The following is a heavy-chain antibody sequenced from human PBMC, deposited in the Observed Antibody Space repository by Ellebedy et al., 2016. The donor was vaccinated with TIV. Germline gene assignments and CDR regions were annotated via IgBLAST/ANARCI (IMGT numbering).Heavy chain of an antibody. Sequence: SETLSLTXTVSGGSFSSYYWSWIRQSAGKGLEWIWRIFMSGSITYNPSLKNRVTMSVDAFKTQLSLNLSSVTAADTAVYFCARLRQSRDRSHWYFDLWGRGTLVTVSS. D-gene: IGHD1-14*01. V-gene: IGHV4-4*07. CDR3: ARLRQSRDRSHWYFDL. CDR1: GGSFSSYY. J-gene: IGHJ2*01. CDR2: IFMSGSI.